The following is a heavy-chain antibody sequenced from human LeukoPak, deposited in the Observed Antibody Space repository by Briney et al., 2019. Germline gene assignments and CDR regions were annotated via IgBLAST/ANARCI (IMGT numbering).Heavy chain of an antibody. J-gene: IGHJ5*02. Sequence: SETLSLTCTVSGGSISSYYWSWIRQPAGKGLEWIGRIYTSGSTNYNPSLKSRVTMSVDTSKNQFSLKLSSVTAADTAVYYCARVLCSSTSCFLYNWFDPWGQGTLVTVSS. D-gene: IGHD2-2*01. CDR2: IYTSGST. CDR3: ARVLCSSTSCFLYNWFDP. CDR1: GGSISSYY. V-gene: IGHV4-4*07.